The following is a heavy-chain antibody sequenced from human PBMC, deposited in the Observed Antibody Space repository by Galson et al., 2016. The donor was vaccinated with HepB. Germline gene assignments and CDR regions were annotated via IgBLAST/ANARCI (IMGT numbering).Heavy chain of an antibody. CDR3: ARDRLWFGDNYLDY. D-gene: IGHD3-10*01. V-gene: IGHV3-33*01. Sequence: SLRLSCAVSGLKFSDYGFHWVRQAPGKGLEWVAVIFYDGSEKHYQDSVKGRFTISRDNSKNTVYLQINSLRVDDTAVYYCARDRLWFGDNYLDYWGQGTLVTVSS. CDR2: IFYDGSEK. CDR1: GLKFSDYG. J-gene: IGHJ4*02.